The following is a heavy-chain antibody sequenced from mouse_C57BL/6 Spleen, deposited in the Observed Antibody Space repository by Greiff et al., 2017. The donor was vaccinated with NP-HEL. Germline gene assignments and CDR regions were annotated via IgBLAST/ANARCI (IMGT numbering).Heavy chain of an antibody. Sequence: DVKLVESGEGLVKPGGSLKLSCAASGFTFSSYAMSWVRQTPEKRLEWVAYISSGGDYIYYADTVKGRFTISRDNARYTLYLQMSSLKSEDTAMYYCTRGGTTVVDYYAMDYWGQGTSVTVSS. CDR1: GFTFSSYA. CDR2: ISSGGDYI. J-gene: IGHJ4*01. V-gene: IGHV5-9-1*02. D-gene: IGHD1-1*01. CDR3: TRGGTTVVDYYAMDY.